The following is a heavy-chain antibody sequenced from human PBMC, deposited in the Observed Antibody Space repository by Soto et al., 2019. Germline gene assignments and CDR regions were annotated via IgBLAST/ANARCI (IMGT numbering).Heavy chain of an antibody. V-gene: IGHV3-21*01. CDR3: AREYTAWPLAYGLDV. CDR2: ISSRSDI. CDR1: GFTFSTYR. D-gene: IGHD2-2*02. Sequence: PGGSLRLSCVGSGFTFSTYRLPWVRQAPGKGLEWVSSISSRSDIYYADSVKGRFTISRDNAKNSVSLQMNSLRAEDTAVYYCAREYTAWPLAYGLDVWGQGTTVTVSS. J-gene: IGHJ6*02.